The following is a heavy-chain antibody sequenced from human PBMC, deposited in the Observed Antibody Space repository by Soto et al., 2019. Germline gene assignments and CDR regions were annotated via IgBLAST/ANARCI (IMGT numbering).Heavy chain of an antibody. Sequence: SETLSLTCTVSGGSISGYYWTWIRQPPGKGLEWIGYIYYSGSTNYNPSLKSRVTISVDTSKNQFSLKLISVTAADTAVYYCARLAGSSWYHYWGQGTLVTVSS. CDR2: IYYSGST. V-gene: IGHV4-59*08. D-gene: IGHD6-13*01. CDR3: ARLAGSSWYHY. J-gene: IGHJ4*02. CDR1: GGSISGYY.